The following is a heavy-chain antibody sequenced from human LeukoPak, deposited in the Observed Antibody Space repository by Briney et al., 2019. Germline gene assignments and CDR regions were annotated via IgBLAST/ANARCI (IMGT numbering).Heavy chain of an antibody. Sequence: SETLSLTCTVSGVSISNYYWSWIRQPPGKGLEWIGYIYYSGSTNYNPSLKSRVTISVDTSKHQFSLKLSSVTAADTAMYYCARIPIFYSSTWYYFDYWGQGTLVTVSS. D-gene: IGHD6-13*01. CDR1: GVSISNYY. V-gene: IGHV4-59*01. CDR3: ARIPIFYSSTWYYFDY. CDR2: IYYSGST. J-gene: IGHJ4*02.